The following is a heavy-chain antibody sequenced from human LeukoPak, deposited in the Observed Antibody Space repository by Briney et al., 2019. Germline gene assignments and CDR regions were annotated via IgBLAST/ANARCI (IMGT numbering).Heavy chain of an antibody. V-gene: IGHV4-34*01. CDR2: INHSGST. CDR1: GGSFSGYY. J-gene: IGHJ3*02. Sequence: SETLSLTCAVYGGSFSGYYWSWIRQPPGKGLEWIGEINHSGSTNYNPSLKSRVTISVDASKNQFSLKLSSVTAADTAVYYCARDEQWLGAFDIWGQGTMVTVSS. D-gene: IGHD6-19*01. CDR3: ARDEQWLGAFDI.